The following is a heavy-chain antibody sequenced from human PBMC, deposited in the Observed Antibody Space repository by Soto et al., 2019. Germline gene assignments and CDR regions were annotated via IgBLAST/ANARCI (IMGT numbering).Heavy chain of an antibody. CDR2: ISYDGSTK. CDR3: AKDRQYPRDYFHY. J-gene: IGHJ4*02. V-gene: IGHV3-30-3*01. Sequence: QVQLVESGGGVVQPGTSLRLSCAASGFRFSSYALEWVRLPPGKGLEWVAVISYDGSTKFYADSVKGRFTISRDNSKNTLYLQMNNLRAEDTAVYYCAKDRQYPRDYFHYWGQGTLVTVSS. D-gene: IGHD4-4*01. CDR1: GFRFSSYA.